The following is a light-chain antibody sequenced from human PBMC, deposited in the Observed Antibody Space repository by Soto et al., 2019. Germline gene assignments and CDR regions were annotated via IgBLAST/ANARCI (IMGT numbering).Light chain of an antibody. Sequence: RQSPGTPALSPGEKATPPRRASQSVSSNLAWYQQKPGQAPRLLIYGASTRATGIPARFSGSGSGTEFTLTISSLQSEDFAVYYCQQYNNWLTFGGGTKVDIK. CDR2: GAS. J-gene: IGKJ4*01. CDR3: QQYNNWLT. V-gene: IGKV3-15*01. CDR1: QSVSSN.